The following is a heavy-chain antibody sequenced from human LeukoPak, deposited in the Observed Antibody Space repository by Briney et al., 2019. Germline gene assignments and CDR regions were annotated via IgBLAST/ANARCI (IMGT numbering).Heavy chain of an antibody. J-gene: IGHJ4*02. CDR1: GYSFTSYW. CDR3: ARTLDVLRFLEWLYFDY. D-gene: IGHD3-3*01. CDR2: IYPGDSDT. Sequence: GESLKISCKGSGYSFTSYWIGWVRQMPGKGLEWMGIIYPGDSDTRYSPSFQGQVTISADKSISTAYLQWSSLKASDTAMYYCARTLDVLRFLEWLYFDYWGQGTLVTVSS. V-gene: IGHV5-51*01.